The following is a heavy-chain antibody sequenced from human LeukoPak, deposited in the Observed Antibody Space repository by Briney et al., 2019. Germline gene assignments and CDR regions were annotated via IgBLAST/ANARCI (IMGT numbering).Heavy chain of an antibody. Sequence: SETLSLTCTVSGASINSDTYYWGWIRQPPRKGLEWIGSIYHSGSTYYNPSLKSRVTISVDTSKNQFSLKLSSVTAADTAVYYCARGGHDYGGNAYYYYYMDVWGKGTTVTVSS. V-gene: IGHV4-39*07. CDR2: IYHSGST. CDR3: ARGGHDYGGNAYYYYYMDV. J-gene: IGHJ6*03. D-gene: IGHD4-23*01. CDR1: GASINSDTYY.